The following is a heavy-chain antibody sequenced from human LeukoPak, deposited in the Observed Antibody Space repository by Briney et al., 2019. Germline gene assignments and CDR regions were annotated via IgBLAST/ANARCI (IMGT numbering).Heavy chain of an antibody. J-gene: IGHJ4*02. Sequence: GGPLRLSCAASGFIFSNYDMNWVRKAPGKGLEWVSYFSNSCGTMYYADSMKGRFAISRDNAKNSLYLQMNSLRAEDTAVYYCARAISVGYFDYWGQGTLVTVSS. CDR1: GFIFSNYD. V-gene: IGHV3-48*03. CDR2: FSNSCGTM. D-gene: IGHD4-23*01. CDR3: ARAISVGYFDY.